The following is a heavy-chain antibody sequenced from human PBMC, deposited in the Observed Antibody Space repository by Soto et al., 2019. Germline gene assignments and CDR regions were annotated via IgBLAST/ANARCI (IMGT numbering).Heavy chain of an antibody. CDR2: VIPLFGTP. D-gene: IGHD4-17*01. CDR3: ARPPALGDGDDLYVYYYYCMDL. Sequence: QVQLEQSGAEVKKPGSSVKVSCKAPGGTLSSYTISWVRQAPGQGLDWMGGVIPLFGTPKYAQKFQGRVTITADKFTNTVFLELTRLRSDDPAKNYCARPPALGDGDDLYVYYYYCMDLWGKGTTVTVSS. J-gene: IGHJ6*03. V-gene: IGHV1-69*14. CDR1: GGTLSSYT.